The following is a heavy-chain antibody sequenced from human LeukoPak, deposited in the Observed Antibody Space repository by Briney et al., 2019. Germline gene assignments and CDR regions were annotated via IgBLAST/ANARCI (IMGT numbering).Heavy chain of an antibody. CDR3: ARVAFSKYHYYMDV. Sequence: APVKVSCKASGYSFRTYGTTWVRQAPGQGLEWMGWLSAHIDDTGYSQKFQGRVTVTTDTSTSTAYMELRSLRSDDTAVYFCARVAFSKYHYYMDVWGKGTTVTVSS. D-gene: IGHD4-11*01. J-gene: IGHJ6*03. CDR2: LSAHIDDT. CDR1: GYSFRTYG. V-gene: IGHV1-18*01.